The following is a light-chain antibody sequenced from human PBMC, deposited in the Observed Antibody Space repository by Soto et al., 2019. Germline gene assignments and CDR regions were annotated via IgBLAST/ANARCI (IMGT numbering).Light chain of an antibody. Sequence: QPALTQPPSVSGSPGQSVTISCTGTSSDVGSYNRVSWYQQPPGTAPKLMIYEVSNRPSGVPDRFSGSKSGNTASLTISGLQVEDEADYYCSSYTSSSTYGFGTGTKVTVL. J-gene: IGLJ1*01. CDR1: SSDVGSYNR. V-gene: IGLV2-18*02. CDR3: SSYTSSSTYG. CDR2: EVS.